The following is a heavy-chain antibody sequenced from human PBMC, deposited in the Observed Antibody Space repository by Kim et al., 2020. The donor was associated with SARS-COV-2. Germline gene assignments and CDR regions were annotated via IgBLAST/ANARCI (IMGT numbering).Heavy chain of an antibody. CDR1: GFTFSSYA. CDR3: ARDHYIDGGWFGEFDTRFDY. Sequence: GGSLRLSCAASGFTFSSYAMHWVRQAPGKGLEWVAVISYDGSNKYYADSVKGRFTISRDNSKNTLYLQMNSLRAEDTAVYYCARDHYIDGGWFGEFDTRFDYWGQGTLVTVSS. V-gene: IGHV3-30*04. CDR2: ISYDGSNK. D-gene: IGHD3-10*01. J-gene: IGHJ4*02.